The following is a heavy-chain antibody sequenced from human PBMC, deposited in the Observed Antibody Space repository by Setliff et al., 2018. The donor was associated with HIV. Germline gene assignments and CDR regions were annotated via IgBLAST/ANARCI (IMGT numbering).Heavy chain of an antibody. V-gene: IGHV4-61*02. D-gene: IGHD3-10*01. J-gene: IGHJ2*01. CDR1: GGSISSGSYY. CDR3: ARETNASGSLTAYWYFDL. CDR2: IYTSGST. Sequence: SETLSLTCTVSGGSISSGSYYWSWIRQPAGKGLEWIGRIYTSGSTNYNPSLKSRVTISIDRSKNQFSLKLNSVTAADTAVYYCARETNASGSLTAYWYFDLWGRGTLVTVSS.